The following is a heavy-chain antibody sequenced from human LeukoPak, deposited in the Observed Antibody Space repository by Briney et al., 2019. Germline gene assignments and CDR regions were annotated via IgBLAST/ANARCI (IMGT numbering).Heavy chain of an antibody. J-gene: IGHJ6*03. D-gene: IGHD3-10*01. V-gene: IGHV3-7*01. CDR3: ARLEREFPYYGSGSYYYMDV. CDR2: IKQDGSEK. Sequence: PGGSLRLSCAASGFTFSSYWMSWVRQAPGKGLEWVANIKQDGSEKYYVDSVKGRFTISRDNAKNSLYLQMNSLRAEDTAVYYCARLEREFPYYGSGSYYYMDVWGKGTTVTVSS. CDR1: GFTFSSYW.